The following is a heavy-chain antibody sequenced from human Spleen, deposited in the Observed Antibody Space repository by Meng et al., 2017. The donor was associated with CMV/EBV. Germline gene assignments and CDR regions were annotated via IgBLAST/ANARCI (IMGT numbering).Heavy chain of an antibody. Sequence: QVQLVQSGAEAKKPGSSVKVSCKASGGTFSTYAINWVRQAPGQGLEWMGGIIPILGIAKIAQKFQGRVTITAGNSTGTVYMELSSLRSEDTAMYYCAKDIPYNGRWRNWFGPWGQGTLVTVSS. CDR2: IIPILGIA. D-gene: IGHD2-8*01. J-gene: IGHJ5*02. CDR1: GGTFSTYA. V-gene: IGHV1-69*10. CDR3: AKDIPYNGRWRNWFGP.